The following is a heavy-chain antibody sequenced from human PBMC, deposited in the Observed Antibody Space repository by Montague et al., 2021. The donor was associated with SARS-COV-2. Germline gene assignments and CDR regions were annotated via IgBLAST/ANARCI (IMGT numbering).Heavy chain of an antibody. CDR3: ARVRAVPAAMRIFSLGRSYYGMDV. Sequence: SETLSLTCAVYGGSFSGYYWSWIRQPPGKGLEWIGEINHSGSTNHNPSLKSRVTISVDTSKNQFSLKLSSVTAADTAAYYCARVRAVPAAMRIFSLGRSYYGMDVWGQGTTVTVSS. CDR1: GGSFSGYY. D-gene: IGHD2-2*01. CDR2: INHSGST. V-gene: IGHV4-34*01. J-gene: IGHJ6*02.